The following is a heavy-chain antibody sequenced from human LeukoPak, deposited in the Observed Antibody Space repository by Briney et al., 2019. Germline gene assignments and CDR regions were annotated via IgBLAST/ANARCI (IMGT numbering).Heavy chain of an antibody. CDR1: GYTFTGYY. CDR3: AKDANWNYEWEYYFDY. CDR2: INPNSGGT. J-gene: IGHJ4*02. D-gene: IGHD1-7*01. Sequence: ASVKVSCKASGYTFTGYYMHWVRQAPGQGLEWMGWINPNSGGTNYAQKFQGRVTMARDTSISTAYMELSRLRSDDTAVYYCAKDANWNYEWEYYFDYWGQGTLVTVSS. V-gene: IGHV1-2*02.